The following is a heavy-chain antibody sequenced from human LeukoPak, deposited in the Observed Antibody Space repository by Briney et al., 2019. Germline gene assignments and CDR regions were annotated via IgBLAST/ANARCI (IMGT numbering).Heavy chain of an antibody. J-gene: IGHJ4*02. CDR2: MSSSSSAI. Sequence: GGPLRLSCAATGFTFNNYAMNWVRQAPGKGLEWVSFMSSSSSAIWYADSVKGRFAISRDNADNSLYLQMNSLRVEDTAIYYCARGDYLDPGVIYYFDYWGQGTLVTVSS. V-gene: IGHV3-48*01. D-gene: IGHD2-21*01. CDR1: GFTFNNYA. CDR3: ARGDYLDPGVIYYFDY.